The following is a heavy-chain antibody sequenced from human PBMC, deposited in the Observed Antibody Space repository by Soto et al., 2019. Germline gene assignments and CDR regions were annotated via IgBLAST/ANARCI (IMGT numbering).Heavy chain of an antibody. CDR2: ISYDGSNK. Sequence: GGSLRLSCAASGFTFSSYGMHWVRQAPGKGLEWVAVISYDGSNKYYADSVKGRFTISRDNSKNTLYLQMNSLRAEDTAVYYCAKGLSGGGTAADSDAFDSWGQGTMVTVSS. D-gene: IGHD2-21*02. J-gene: IGHJ3*02. V-gene: IGHV3-30*18. CDR1: GFTFSSYG. CDR3: AKGLSGGGTAADSDAFDS.